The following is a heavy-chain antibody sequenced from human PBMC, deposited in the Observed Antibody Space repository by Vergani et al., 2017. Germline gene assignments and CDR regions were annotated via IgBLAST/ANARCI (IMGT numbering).Heavy chain of an antibody. CDR1: GYSFTSYW. CDR3: ARQAPSGWLQTSYWYFDL. D-gene: IGHD5-24*01. Sequence: EVQLVQSGAEVKKPGESLKISCKGSGYSFTSYWIGWVRQMPGKGLEWMGIIYPGDSDTRYSPSFQGQVTISADKSISTAYLQWSSLKASDTAMYYCARQAPSGWLQTSYWYFDLWGRGTLVTVSS. J-gene: IGHJ2*01. V-gene: IGHV5-51*01. CDR2: IYPGDSDT.